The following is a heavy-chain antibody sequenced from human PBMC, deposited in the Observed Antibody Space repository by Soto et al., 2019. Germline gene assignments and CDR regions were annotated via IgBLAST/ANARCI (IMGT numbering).Heavy chain of an antibody. CDR3: AREPSNWNRDVLGFDP. J-gene: IGHJ5*02. CDR1: GYTFTSYG. D-gene: IGHD1-20*01. Sequence: QVQLVQSGAEVKKPGASVKVSCKASGYTFTSYGISWVRQAPGQGLEWMGWISAYNGNTNYAQKLQGRVTMTTDTSPSTAYMELRGLRSYDTAVYYCAREPSNWNRDVLGFDPWGQGTLVTVSS. CDR2: ISAYNGNT. V-gene: IGHV1-18*01.